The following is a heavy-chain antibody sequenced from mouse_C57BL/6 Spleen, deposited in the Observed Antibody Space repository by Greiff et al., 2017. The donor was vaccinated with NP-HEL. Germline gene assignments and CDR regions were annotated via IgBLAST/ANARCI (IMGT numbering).Heavy chain of an antibody. CDR2: ISSGGSYT. CDR3: ARQSTTVVAPSWFAY. D-gene: IGHD1-1*01. J-gene: IGHJ3*01. CDR1: GFTFSSYG. Sequence: EVKLMESGGDLVKPGGSLKLSCAASGFTFSSYGMSWVRQTPDKRLEWVATISSGGSYTYYPDSVKGRFTISRDNAKNTLYLQMSSLKSEDTAMYYCARQSTTVVAPSWFAYWGQGTLVTVSA. V-gene: IGHV5-6*01.